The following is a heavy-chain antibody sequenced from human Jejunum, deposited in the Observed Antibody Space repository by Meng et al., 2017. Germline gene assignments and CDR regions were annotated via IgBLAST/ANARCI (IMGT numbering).Heavy chain of an antibody. CDR1: GFTFSDYW. CDR2: INTDGSNR. J-gene: IGHJ3*02. D-gene: IGHD1-26*01. CDR3: AKDIVGAPAFHGFDI. V-gene: IGHV3-74*01. Sequence: GESLKISCAASGFTFSDYWMHWVRQAPGKGLEWVSRINTDGSNRGYADSVEGRFTISRDNAKNTLYLQMNSLTTEDTALYYCAKDIVGAPAFHGFDIWGQGTRVTVSS.